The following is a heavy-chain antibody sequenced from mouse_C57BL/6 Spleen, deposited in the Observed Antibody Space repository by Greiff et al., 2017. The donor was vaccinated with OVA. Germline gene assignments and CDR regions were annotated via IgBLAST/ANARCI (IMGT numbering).Heavy chain of an antibody. Sequence: VQLQQSGAELARPGASVKLSCKASGYTFTSYGISWVKQRTGQGLEWIGEIYPRSGNTYYNEKFKGKATLTADKSSSTAYMELRSLTSEDSAVYFCARSLFITTVVATNYFDYWGQGTTLTVSS. CDR2: IYPRSGNT. CDR1: GYTFTSYG. D-gene: IGHD1-1*01. CDR3: ARSLFITTVVATNYFDY. V-gene: IGHV1-81*01. J-gene: IGHJ2*01.